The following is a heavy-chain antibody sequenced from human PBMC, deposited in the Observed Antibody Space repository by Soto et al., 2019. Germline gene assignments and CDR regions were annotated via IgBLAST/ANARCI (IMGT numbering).Heavy chain of an antibody. CDR3: AKAAYSGSYFDY. Sequence: QVQLVESGGGVVQPGRSLRLSCAASGFTFSSYGMHWVRQAPGKGLEWVAVISYDGSNKYYADSVKGRFTISRANSKNTLYLQMNSLRPEDTAVYYCAKAAYSGSYFDYWGQGTLVTVSS. V-gene: IGHV3-30*18. J-gene: IGHJ4*02. CDR1: GFTFSSYG. D-gene: IGHD1-26*01. CDR2: ISYDGSNK.